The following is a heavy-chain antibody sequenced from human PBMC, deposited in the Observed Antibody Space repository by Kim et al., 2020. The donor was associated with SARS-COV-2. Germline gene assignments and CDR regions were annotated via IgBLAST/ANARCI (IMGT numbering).Heavy chain of an antibody. CDR3: ATCGGWCYFDY. Sequence: TIYAQKFQGRVTMTEDTSTDTAYMELSSLRSEDTAVYYCATCGGWCYFDYWGQGTLVTVSS. V-gene: IGHV1-24*01. J-gene: IGHJ4*02. CDR2: T. D-gene: IGHD6-19*01.